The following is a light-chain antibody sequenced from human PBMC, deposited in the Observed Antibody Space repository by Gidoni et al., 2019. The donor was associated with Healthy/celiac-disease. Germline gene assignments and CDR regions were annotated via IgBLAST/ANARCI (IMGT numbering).Light chain of an antibody. CDR1: QSVSSN. V-gene: IGKV3-15*01. J-gene: IGKJ1*01. Sequence: EIVMTQSPATLSVSPGERATLSGRASQSVSSNLAWYQQKPGQAPRLLIYGASTRATGLPARFSGSGSGTEFTLTISSLQSEDFAVYYCQQYNNWQTFGQGTKVEIK. CDR2: GAS. CDR3: QQYNNWQT.